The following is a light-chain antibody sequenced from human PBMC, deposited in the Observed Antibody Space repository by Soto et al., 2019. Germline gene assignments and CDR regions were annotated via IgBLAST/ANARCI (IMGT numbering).Light chain of an antibody. CDR2: DAS. J-gene: IGKJ5*01. V-gene: IGKV3-20*01. Sequence: DIVLTQSPVTLSLSPGERSTLSCMVSQSVSSNYLAWYQQKPGQAPRLLIYDASNRATGIPARFSGSGSGTDFTLTISSLEPEDFAVYYCQQYGSSPITFGQGNRLEI. CDR3: QQYGSSPIT. CDR1: QSVSSNY.